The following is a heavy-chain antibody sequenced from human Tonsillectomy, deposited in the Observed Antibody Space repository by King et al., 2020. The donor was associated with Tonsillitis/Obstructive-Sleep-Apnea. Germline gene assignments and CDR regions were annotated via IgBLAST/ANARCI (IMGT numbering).Heavy chain of an antibody. Sequence: VQLQQWGAGLLKPSETLSLTCAVYGGSFSGYYWSWIRQPPGKGLEWIGEINHSGSTNYNPSLKSRVTISVDTSKNQFSLKLSSVTAADTAVNYCARTAAMLFYYYYYYMDVWGKGTTVTVSS. CDR1: GGSFSGYY. CDR2: INHSGST. J-gene: IGHJ6*03. CDR3: ARTAAMLFYYYYYYMDV. V-gene: IGHV4-34*01. D-gene: IGHD2-2*01.